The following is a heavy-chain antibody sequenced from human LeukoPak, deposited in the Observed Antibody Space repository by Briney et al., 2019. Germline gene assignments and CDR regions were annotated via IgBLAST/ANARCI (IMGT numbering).Heavy chain of an antibody. J-gene: IGHJ2*01. CDR2: FDPEDGET. V-gene: IGHV1-24*01. CDR3: ATDRRYYDSSGYPLPYYWYFDI. D-gene: IGHD3-22*01. Sequence: ASVKVSCKVSGYTLTELSMHWVRQAPGKGLEWMGGFDPEDGETIYAQKFKGRVTMTEDTSTDTAYMELSSLRSEDTAVYYCATDRRYYDSSGYPLPYYWYFDIWGRGTLVTVSS. CDR1: GYTLTELS.